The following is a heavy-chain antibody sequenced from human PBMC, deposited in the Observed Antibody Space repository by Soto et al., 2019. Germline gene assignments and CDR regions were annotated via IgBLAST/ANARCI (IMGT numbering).Heavy chain of an antibody. CDR2: ITATDGNT. D-gene: IGHD4-4*01. CDR3: AKDEGTSSTVFDY. V-gene: IGHV3-23*01. J-gene: IGHJ4*02. Sequence: GGSLRLSCVASGFNFKAYAMGWVRQAPGKGLEWVASITATDGNTYYADSVRGRFTISRDNSRNFLFLQTNGLRPEDSALYYCAKDEGTSSTVFDYWGQGTLVTVSS. CDR1: GFNFKAYA.